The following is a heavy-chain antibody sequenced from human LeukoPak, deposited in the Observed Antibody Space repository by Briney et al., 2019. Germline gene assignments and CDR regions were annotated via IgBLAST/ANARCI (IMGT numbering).Heavy chain of an antibody. D-gene: IGHD2-8*01. J-gene: IGHJ4*02. CDR1: GFTVSSNY. CDR3: AREPDCTNGVCYGDY. V-gene: IGHV3-66*02. CDR2: IYSGGST. Sequence: GGSLRLSCAAPGFTVSSNYMSWVRQAPGKGLEWVSVIYSGGSTYYADSVKGRFTISRDNSKNTLYLQMNSLRAEDTAVYYCAREPDCTNGVCYGDYWGQGTLVTVSS.